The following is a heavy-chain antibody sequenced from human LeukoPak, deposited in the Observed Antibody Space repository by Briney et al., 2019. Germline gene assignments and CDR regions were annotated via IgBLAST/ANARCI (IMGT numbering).Heavy chain of an antibody. CDR2: IYYSGST. Sequence: SETLSLTCTVSGGSISSYYWSWIRQPPGKGLEWLGYIYYSGSTNYNPSLKSRVTISVDTSKNQFSLKLSSVTAADTAVYYCARGNPASAQRGAFDIWGQGTMVTVSS. V-gene: IGHV4-59*01. D-gene: IGHD6-25*01. CDR3: ARGNPASAQRGAFDI. CDR1: GGSISSYY. J-gene: IGHJ3*02.